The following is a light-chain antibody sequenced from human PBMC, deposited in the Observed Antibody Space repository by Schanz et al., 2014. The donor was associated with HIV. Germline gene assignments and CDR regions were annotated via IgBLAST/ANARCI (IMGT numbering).Light chain of an antibody. CDR2: EVN. CDR3: CSYXXXGTWV. Sequence: QSVLTQPRSVSGSPGQSVTISXXXASSGVGIYNYVSWYQQHPGKAPKLIIYEVNKRPSGVPDRFSGSKSGNTASLTISGLQTEDEADYYCCSYXXXGTWVFGGGTKVTVL. CDR1: SSGVGIYNY. J-gene: IGLJ3*02. V-gene: IGLV2-11*01.